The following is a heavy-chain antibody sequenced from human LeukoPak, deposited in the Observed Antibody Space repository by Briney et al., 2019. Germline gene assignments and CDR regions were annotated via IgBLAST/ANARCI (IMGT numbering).Heavy chain of an antibody. Sequence: ASVKVSCKASGGTFSSYAISWVRQAPGQGLEWMGGIIPIFGTANYAQKFQGRVTITTDESTSTAYMELSSLRSEDTAVYYCARGRYCSSTSCYGPGVYWYFDLWGRGTLVTVSS. CDR3: ARGRYCSSTSCYGPGVYWYFDL. D-gene: IGHD2-2*01. CDR1: GGTFSSYA. CDR2: IIPIFGTA. V-gene: IGHV1-69*05. J-gene: IGHJ2*01.